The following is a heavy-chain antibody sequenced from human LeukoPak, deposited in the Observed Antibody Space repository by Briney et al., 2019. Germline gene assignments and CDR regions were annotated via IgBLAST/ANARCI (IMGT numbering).Heavy chain of an antibody. Sequence: GGSLRLSCAASGFTFSSYSMNWVRQAPGKGLEWASYISSSSSTIYYADSVKGRFTISRDNAKNSLYLQMNSLRAEDTAVYYCARDLGYDYVWGSLDDAFDIWGQGTMVTVSS. V-gene: IGHV3-48*01. CDR3: ARDLGYDYVWGSLDDAFDI. J-gene: IGHJ3*02. CDR2: ISSSSSTI. D-gene: IGHD3-16*01. CDR1: GFTFSSYS.